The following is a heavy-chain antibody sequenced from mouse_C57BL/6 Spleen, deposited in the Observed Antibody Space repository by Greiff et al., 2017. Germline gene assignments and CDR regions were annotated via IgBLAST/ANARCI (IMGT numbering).Heavy chain of an antibody. CDR2: IRNKANGYTT. Sequence: EVMLVESGGGLVQPGGSLSLSCAASGFTFTDYYMSWVRQPPGQALEWLGFIRNKANGYTTAYSAPVKGRFTISRDTSQSILYLQMTALRAEDSATYYCARSYYFDYWGQGTTLTVSS. J-gene: IGHJ2*01. CDR1: GFTFTDYY. CDR3: ARSYYFDY. V-gene: IGHV7-3*01.